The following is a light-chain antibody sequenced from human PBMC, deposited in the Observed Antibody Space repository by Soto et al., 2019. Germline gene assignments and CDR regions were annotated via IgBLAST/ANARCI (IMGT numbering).Light chain of an antibody. V-gene: IGKV1-39*01. J-gene: IGKJ4*01. CDR2: DAF. CDR3: QQSYSTLLT. Sequence: DIQMTQSPSSLSASVGDGVTITCRASQSISSYLNWYQQRPGKAPKLLIYDAFSLQSGVPSRFSGCGSGTDFTLTITSLQPEDVSTYYCQQSYSTLLTFGGGTKVEIK. CDR1: QSISSY.